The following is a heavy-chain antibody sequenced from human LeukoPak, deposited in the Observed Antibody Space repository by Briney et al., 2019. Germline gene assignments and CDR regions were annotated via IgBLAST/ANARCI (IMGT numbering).Heavy chain of an antibody. CDR1: GFTFSSYA. D-gene: IGHD6-13*01. V-gene: IGHV3-23*01. CDR2: ISGGST. J-gene: IGHJ3*02. Sequence: GGSLRLSCAASGFTFSSYAMSWARQAPGKGLEWVSVISGGSTYYADSVKGRFTISRDNSKNTLYLQMNSLRAEDTAVYYCAKSESSSYYDAFDMWGQGTMVTVSS. CDR3: AKSESSSYYDAFDM.